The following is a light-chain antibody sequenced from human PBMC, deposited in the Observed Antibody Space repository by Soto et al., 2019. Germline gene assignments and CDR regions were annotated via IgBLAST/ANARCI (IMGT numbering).Light chain of an antibody. CDR1: QDIAHN. CDR2: EKS. Sequence: DIQLTQSPSVLSASVGDRVSISCRASQDIAHNLNWYQQKPGRAPKLLIFEKSTLLYGVPSRFSGSGSGTAFSLTISSLQPEDFATYFCQQYSAHLLPFGGGTRVEIK. CDR3: QQYSAHLLP. V-gene: IGKV1-9*01. J-gene: IGKJ4*01.